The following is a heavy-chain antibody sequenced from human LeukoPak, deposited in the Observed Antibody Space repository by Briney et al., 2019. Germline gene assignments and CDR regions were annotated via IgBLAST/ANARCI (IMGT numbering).Heavy chain of an antibody. CDR3: ARRLGLGFGEYSNNWFDP. V-gene: IGHV3-7*01. Sequence: GGSLRLSCAASGFTFTHYGMNWVRQAPGKGLEWVANIKQDGSEKYYVDSVKGRFTISRDNAKNSLYLQMNSLRAEDTAVYYCARRLGLGFGEYSNNWFDPWGQGTLVTVSS. D-gene: IGHD3-10*01. J-gene: IGHJ5*02. CDR1: GFTFTHYG. CDR2: IKQDGSEK.